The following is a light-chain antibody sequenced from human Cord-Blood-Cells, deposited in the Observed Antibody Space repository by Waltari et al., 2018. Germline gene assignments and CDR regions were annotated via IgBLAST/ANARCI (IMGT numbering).Light chain of an antibody. CDR3: SSYTSSSTVV. CDR1: SSDVGGYNY. Sequence: QSPLTQPASVSGSPGQSITISCTGTSSDVGGYNYVSWYQQHPGKAPKLMIYDVSKRPSGVSNRFSGSKSGNTASLTISGLQAEDEADYYCSSYTSSSTVVFGGGTKLTVL. J-gene: IGLJ2*01. CDR2: DVS. V-gene: IGLV2-14*01.